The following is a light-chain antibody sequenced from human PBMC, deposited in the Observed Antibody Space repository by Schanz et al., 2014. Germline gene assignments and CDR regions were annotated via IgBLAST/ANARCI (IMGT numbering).Light chain of an antibody. V-gene: IGLV2-14*02. CDR2: EAT. J-gene: IGLJ2*01. Sequence: QSALTQPASVSGSPGQSVTISCTGISSDVGSYKLVSWYQQHPGKAPKLMIYEATKRPSGVSDRFSGSKSGKTASLTISGLQSEDEADYYCCSYTSSSTVGFGGGTKLTVL. CDR1: SSDVGSYKL. CDR3: CSYTSSSTVG.